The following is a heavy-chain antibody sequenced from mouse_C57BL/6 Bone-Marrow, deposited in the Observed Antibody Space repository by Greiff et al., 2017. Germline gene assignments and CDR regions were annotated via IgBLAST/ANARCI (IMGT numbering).Heavy chain of an antibody. CDR2: IDPEIGDT. D-gene: IGHD2-3*01. CDR1: GFNIKDDY. J-gene: IGHJ2*01. Sequence: VQLQQSGAELVRPGASVKLSCTASGFNIKDDYIHWVKQRPEQGLEWIGWIDPEIGDTEYASKFQGKATITSATSSNEAYLQLSSLTSEYSAVYYCSSFDGNYFDFWGQGTPLTVAS. V-gene: IGHV14-4*01. CDR3: SSFDGNYFDF.